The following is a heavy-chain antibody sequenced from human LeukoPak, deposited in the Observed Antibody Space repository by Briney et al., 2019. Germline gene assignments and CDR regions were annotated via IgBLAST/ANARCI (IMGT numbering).Heavy chain of an antibody. Sequence: QAGGSLRLSCAASGFTFSSYSMNWVRQAPGKGLEWVSYISSSSSTIYYADSVKGRFTISRDNAKNSLYLQMNSLRAEDTAVYYCARDILVNDYGDYYFDYWGQGTLVTVSS. CDR1: GFTFSSYS. CDR2: ISSSSSTI. J-gene: IGHJ4*02. V-gene: IGHV3-48*01. CDR3: ARDILVNDYGDYYFDY. D-gene: IGHD4-17*01.